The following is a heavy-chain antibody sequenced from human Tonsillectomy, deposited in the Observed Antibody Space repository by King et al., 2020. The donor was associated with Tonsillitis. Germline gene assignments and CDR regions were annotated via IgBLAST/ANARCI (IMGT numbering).Heavy chain of an antibody. Sequence: GMHWVRQAPGKWLEWVAVISYDGSNTYYADSVNGRFTISRDNSKNTLYLQMNSLRAEDTAVYYCAQDRCLTTVTDYYYGMDVWGQGTTVTVSS. CDR3: AQDRCLTTVTDYYYGMDV. CDR1: G. V-gene: IGHV3-30*18. J-gene: IGHJ6*02. CDR2: ISYDGSNT. D-gene: IGHD4-17*01.